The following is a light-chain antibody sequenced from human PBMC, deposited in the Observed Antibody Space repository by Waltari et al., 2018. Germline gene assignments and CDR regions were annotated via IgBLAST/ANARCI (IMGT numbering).Light chain of an antibody. CDR3: QQYYESPLT. J-gene: IGKJ1*01. Sequence: DIVMTQSPGSLAVALGERATINCRSSQSILETYKNKKHLAWYQQKPGQPLKLLIYWASTRESEVPDRFSGGGSGTEFTLTIRSVQAEDAAVYYCQQYYESPLTFGQGTKVEIE. CDR1: QSILETYKNKKH. V-gene: IGKV4-1*01. CDR2: WAS.